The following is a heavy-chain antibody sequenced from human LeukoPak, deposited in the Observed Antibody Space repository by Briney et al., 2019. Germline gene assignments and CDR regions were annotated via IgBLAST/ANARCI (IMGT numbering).Heavy chain of an antibody. D-gene: IGHD2-15*01. V-gene: IGHV3-21*01. CDR2: ISSSSSII. Sequence: GGSLRLSCAASGFTFRTYNMNWVRQAPGKGLEWVSSISSSSSIIYYADSVKGRFTISRDNAKNSLYLQMNSLRAEDTAVYYCARGGLGYCSGGSCYPRPYYYYGMDVWGQGTTVTVSS. J-gene: IGHJ6*02. CDR3: ARGGLGYCSGGSCYPRPYYYYGMDV. CDR1: GFTFRTYN.